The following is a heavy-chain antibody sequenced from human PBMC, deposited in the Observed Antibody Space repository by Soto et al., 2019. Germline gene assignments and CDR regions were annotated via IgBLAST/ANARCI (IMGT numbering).Heavy chain of an antibody. D-gene: IGHD1-26*01. V-gene: IGHV4-61*01. CDR2: IYYSGST. J-gene: IGHJ4*02. CDR3: ARGFSGSYYGMSFDY. CDR1: GGSVSSGSYY. Sequence: QVQLQESGPGLVKPSETLSLTCTVSGGSVSSGSYYWSWIRQPPGKGLEGIGYIYYSGSTNYNPSLKSRVTISVDTSKNQFSLKLSSVTAADTAVYYCARGFSGSYYGMSFDYWGQGTLVTVSS.